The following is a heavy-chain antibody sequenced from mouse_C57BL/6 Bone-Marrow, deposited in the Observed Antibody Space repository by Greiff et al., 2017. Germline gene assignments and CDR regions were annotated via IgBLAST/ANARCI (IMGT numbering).Heavy chain of an antibody. D-gene: IGHD2-4*01. Sequence: EVQLQQSGPELVKPGASVKISCKASGYTFTDYYMNWVKQSHGKSLEWIGDINTNNGGTSYNQKFKGKATLTVDKSSSTAYMELSSLTSEASAVYYCAREGCDYDGFAYWGQGTLVTVSA. V-gene: IGHV1-26*01. CDR1: GYTFTDYY. CDR3: AREGCDYDGFAY. J-gene: IGHJ3*01. CDR2: INTNNGGT.